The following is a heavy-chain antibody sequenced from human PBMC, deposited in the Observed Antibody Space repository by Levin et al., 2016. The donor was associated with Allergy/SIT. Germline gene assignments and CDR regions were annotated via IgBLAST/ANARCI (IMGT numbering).Heavy chain of an antibody. CDR3: GREFMYTSDWYVLRSASAGTWWFDS. Sequence: SVKVSCKASGGTFSTSIISWVRQAPGQGLEWMGGISLISGTANYAQRFQGRLTVTADESTGTVYMELSTLISEDTAFYYCGREFMYTSDWYVLRSASAGTWWFDSWGQGTLVTVSS. CDR2: ISLISGTA. J-gene: IGHJ5*01. V-gene: IGHV1-69*13. D-gene: IGHD6-13*01. CDR1: GGTFSTSI.